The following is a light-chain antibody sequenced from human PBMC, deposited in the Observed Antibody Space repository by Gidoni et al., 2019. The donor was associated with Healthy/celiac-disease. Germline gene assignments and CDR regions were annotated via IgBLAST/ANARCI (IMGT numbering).Light chain of an antibody. CDR1: QSVLYSSNNKNY. V-gene: IGKV4-1*01. CDR2: WAS. CDR3: QKYYSKGWT. Sequence: DIVMTQSPDSLAVSLGERATINCKSSQSVLYSSNNKNYLAWYQQKPGQPPKLLIYWASTRESGVPDRFSGSGSGTDFTLTISSLQAEDVAVYYCQKYYSKGWTFXQXTKVEIK. J-gene: IGKJ1*01.